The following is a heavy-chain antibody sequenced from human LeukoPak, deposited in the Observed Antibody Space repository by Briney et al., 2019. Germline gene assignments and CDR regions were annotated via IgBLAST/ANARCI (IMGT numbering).Heavy chain of an antibody. CDR3: AKDLEFR. Sequence: GGSLRLSCAASGFTFSSYGMHWVRQAPGKGLEWVAVISYDGSNKYYAHSVKGRFTISRDNSKDTLYLQMNSLRAEDTAVYYCAKDLEFRWGQGTLVTVSS. CDR2: ISYDGSNK. J-gene: IGHJ4*02. V-gene: IGHV3-30*18. CDR1: GFTFSSYG. D-gene: IGHD3-10*01.